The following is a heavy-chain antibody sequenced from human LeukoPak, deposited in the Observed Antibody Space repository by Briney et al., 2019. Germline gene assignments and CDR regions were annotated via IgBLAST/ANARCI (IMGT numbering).Heavy chain of an antibody. J-gene: IGHJ4*02. Sequence: QPGGSLRLSCAASGFTFSSYAMSWVRQAPGKGLEWVSAISGSGGSTYYADSVKGRFTISRDNSKNTLYLQMNSLRAEDTAVYYCANQDYYDSSGYYHHAIDYWGQGTLVTVSS. CDR3: ANQDYYDSSGYYHHAIDY. CDR1: GFTFSSYA. CDR2: ISGSGGST. D-gene: IGHD3-22*01. V-gene: IGHV3-23*01.